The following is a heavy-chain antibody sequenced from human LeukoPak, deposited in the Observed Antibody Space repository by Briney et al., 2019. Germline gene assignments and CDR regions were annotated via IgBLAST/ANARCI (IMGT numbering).Heavy chain of an antibody. CDR1: GGSITSYY. Sequence: ETLSLTCTVSGGSITSYYWSWVRQAPGKGLEWVANIKQDGSEKYYVDSVKGRFTIPRDNAKNSLYLQMNSLRAEDTAVYYCAREYYGDYEDRGFDYWGQGTLVTVSS. CDR2: IKQDGSEK. V-gene: IGHV3-7*01. CDR3: AREYYGDYEDRGFDY. J-gene: IGHJ4*02. D-gene: IGHD4-17*01.